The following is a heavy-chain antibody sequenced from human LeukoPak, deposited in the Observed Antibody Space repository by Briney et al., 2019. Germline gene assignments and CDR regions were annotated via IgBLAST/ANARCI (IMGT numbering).Heavy chain of an antibody. V-gene: IGHV3-74*01. CDR2: INSDGSSR. Sequence: GGSLRLSCAASGFTLSTYWMHWVRQAPGKGLVWVSRINSDGSSRTYADSVKGRFTISRDNAKNTLYLQMNSLRAEDTAVYHCARGSQRGAAANYHGMDVWGQGTTVTVSS. CDR1: GFTLSTYW. CDR3: ARGSQRGAAANYHGMDV. J-gene: IGHJ6*02. D-gene: IGHD2-2*01.